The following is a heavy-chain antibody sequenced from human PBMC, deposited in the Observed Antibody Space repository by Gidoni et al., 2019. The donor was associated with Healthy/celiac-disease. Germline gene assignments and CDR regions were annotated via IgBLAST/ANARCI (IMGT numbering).Heavy chain of an antibody. CDR3: AREWYYYDSSGYYYDS. D-gene: IGHD3-22*01. J-gene: IGHJ4*02. CDR1: GGTFSSYA. Sequence: QVQLVQSGAEVKKPGSSVKVSCKASGGTFSSYAISWVRQAPGQGLEWMGGIIPIFGTANYAQKFQGRVKITADESTSTAYMELSSLRSDDTAVYYCAREWYYYDSSGYYYDSWGQGTLVTVSS. V-gene: IGHV1-69*01. CDR2: IIPIFGTA.